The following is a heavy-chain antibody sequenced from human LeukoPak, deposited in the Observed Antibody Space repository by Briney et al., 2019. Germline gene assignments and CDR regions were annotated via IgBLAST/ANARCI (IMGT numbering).Heavy chain of an antibody. CDR3: ARDAPGNTALDY. J-gene: IGHJ4*02. Sequence: GGSLRLSCAASGFTFSSYWMNWVRRAPGKGLVWVSRINGYGSSTDFADSVKGRFTISRDNAKNTLYLQMNSLRAEDTAVYYCARDAPGNTALDYWGQGTLVTVSS. V-gene: IGHV3-74*01. CDR1: GFTFSSYW. CDR2: INGYGSST. D-gene: IGHD5-18*01.